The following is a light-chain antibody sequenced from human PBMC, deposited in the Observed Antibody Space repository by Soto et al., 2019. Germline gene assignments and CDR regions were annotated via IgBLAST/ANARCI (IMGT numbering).Light chain of an antibody. CDR1: SSDVGGYNY. Sequence: QSALTQPASVSGSPGQSITISCTGTSSDVGGYNYVSWYQQHPGKAPKLMIYDVSNRPSGVSNRFSGSKSGNTASLTISGLQAEYEADDYFSSYTSSSDVVFGGGTKLTVL. V-gene: IGLV2-14*01. J-gene: IGLJ2*01. CDR3: SSYTSSSDVV. CDR2: DVS.